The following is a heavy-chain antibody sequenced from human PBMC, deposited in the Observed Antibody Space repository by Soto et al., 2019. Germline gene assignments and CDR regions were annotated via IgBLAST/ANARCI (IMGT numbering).Heavy chain of an antibody. J-gene: IGHJ4*02. CDR3: ARFIAVAGNDY. CDR2: INPSSGST. V-gene: IGHV1-46*01. D-gene: IGHD6-19*01. Sequence: ASVKVSCKASGYTFTSYYMHWVRQAPGQGLEWMGRINPSSGSTSYAQKLQGRVTMTTDTSTSTVYMELRSLRSDDTAVYYCARFIAVAGNDYWGQGTLVTVSS. CDR1: GYTFTSYY.